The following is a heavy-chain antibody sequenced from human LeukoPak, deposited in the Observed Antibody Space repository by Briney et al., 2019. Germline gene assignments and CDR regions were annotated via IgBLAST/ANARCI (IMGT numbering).Heavy chain of an antibody. Sequence: QSGGSLRLSCAASGSSFSGYAMYWVRQAPGKGLEWVAVMSYDGSNSYYVDSVKGRFTISRDDSKNTLYLQMSSLRPEDTAVYYCARGSPPDNWGQGTLVTVSS. J-gene: IGHJ4*02. CDR1: GSSFSGYA. V-gene: IGHV3-30-3*01. CDR3: ARGSPPDN. CDR2: MSYDGSNS.